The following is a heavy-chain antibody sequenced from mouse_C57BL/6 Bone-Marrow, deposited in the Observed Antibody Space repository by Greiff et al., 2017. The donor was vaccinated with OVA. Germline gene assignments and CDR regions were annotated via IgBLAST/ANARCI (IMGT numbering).Heavy chain of an antibody. CDR2: IYPSSGTT. Sequence: VLLVESGAELARPGASVKLSCKASGYTFTSYGMSWVKQGTGQGLEWIGEIYPSSGTTYYTETFKGKATLTADKSSSTAYMELRSVTSEESAVYFCASFGSRDWYYDVWGTGATVTVSS. V-gene: IGHV1-81*01. D-gene: IGHD1-1*01. CDR1: GYTFTSYG. CDR3: ASFGSRDWYYDV. J-gene: IGHJ1*03.